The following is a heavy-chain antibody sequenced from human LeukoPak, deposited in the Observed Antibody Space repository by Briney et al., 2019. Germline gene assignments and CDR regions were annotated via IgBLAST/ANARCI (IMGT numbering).Heavy chain of an antibody. Sequence: TGGSLRLSCAVSGFTFSSSSLNWVRQAPGKGLEWVSSISSSSSYIYYADSVKGRFTISRDNAKNSLYLQMDSLRADDTAVYYCATSDDLWSGMDNWGQGTLVTVSS. CDR1: GFTFSSSS. CDR2: ISSSSSYI. CDR3: ATSDDLWSGMDN. V-gene: IGHV3-21*01. D-gene: IGHD3-3*01. J-gene: IGHJ4*02.